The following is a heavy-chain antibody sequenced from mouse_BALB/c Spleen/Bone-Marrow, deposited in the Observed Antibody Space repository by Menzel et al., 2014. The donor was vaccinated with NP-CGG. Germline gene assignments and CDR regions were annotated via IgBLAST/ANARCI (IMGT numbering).Heavy chain of an antibody. CDR2: ISDGGNYT. V-gene: IGHV5-4*02. D-gene: IGHD3-3*01. CDR1: GFTFSDYY. Sequence: VQLKESGGGLVKPGASLKLPCAASGFTFSDYYMYWVRQTPEKRLEWVATISDGGNYTYYPDSVRGRFTISRDNAKNNLYLQMSSLKSEDTAMYYCAGTWEAMDYWGQGTSVTVSS. CDR3: AGTWEAMDY. J-gene: IGHJ4*01.